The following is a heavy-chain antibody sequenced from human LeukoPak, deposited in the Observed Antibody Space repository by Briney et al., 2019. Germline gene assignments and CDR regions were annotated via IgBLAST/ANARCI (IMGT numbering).Heavy chain of an antibody. J-gene: IGHJ6*02. CDR2: IYYSGST. Sequence: SETLSLTCTVSGGSISSYYWSWIRQPPGKGLEWIGYIYYSGSTNYNPSVKSRVTISVDTSKNQFSLKLSSVTAADTAVYYCARDRPSGSYYYYYGMDVWGQGTTVTVSS. CDR3: ARDRPSGSYYYYYGMDV. D-gene: IGHD1-26*01. V-gene: IGHV4-59*01. CDR1: GGSISSYY.